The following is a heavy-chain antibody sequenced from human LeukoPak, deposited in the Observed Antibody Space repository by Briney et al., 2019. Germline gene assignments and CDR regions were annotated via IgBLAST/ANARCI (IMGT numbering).Heavy chain of an antibody. Sequence: SETLSLTCTVSGGSLSSSSYYWGWIRQPPGTGLEWIGSIYYSGSTYYNPSLKSRVTISVDTSKNQFSLKLSSVTAADTAVYYCARLYYYDSSGYYVLFFDYWGQGTLVTVSS. D-gene: IGHD3-22*01. CDR2: IYYSGST. V-gene: IGHV4-39*01. J-gene: IGHJ4*02. CDR3: ARLYYYDSSGYYVLFFDY. CDR1: GGSLSSSSYY.